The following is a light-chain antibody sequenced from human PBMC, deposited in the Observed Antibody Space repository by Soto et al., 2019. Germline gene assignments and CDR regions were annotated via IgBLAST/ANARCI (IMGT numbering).Light chain of an antibody. Sequence: AIRMTQSPSSFSASTGDRVTITCRASLRISSYLAWYQQKPGKAPKLLIYAASTLQSGFPSRFSGSGSGIGFTLTISCLQYEDLGTYYCQQYYSYPLTFGGGTKVAIK. CDR2: AAS. J-gene: IGKJ4*01. V-gene: IGKV1-8*01. CDR1: LRISSY. CDR3: QQYYSYPLT.